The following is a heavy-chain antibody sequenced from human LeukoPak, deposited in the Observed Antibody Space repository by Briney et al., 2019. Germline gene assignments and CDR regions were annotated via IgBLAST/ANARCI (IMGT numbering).Heavy chain of an antibody. D-gene: IGHD2-21*01. J-gene: IGHJ6*02. CDR2: IYYSGST. CDR3: AREVGGYWGMDV. Sequence: SEALSLTCTVSGGSISSGDYYWSWIRQPPGKGLEWTGYIYYSGSTYYNPSLKSRVTISVDTSKNQFSLKLSSVTAADTAVYYCAREVGGYWGMDVWGQGTTVTVSS. V-gene: IGHV4-30-4*01. CDR1: GGSISSGDYY.